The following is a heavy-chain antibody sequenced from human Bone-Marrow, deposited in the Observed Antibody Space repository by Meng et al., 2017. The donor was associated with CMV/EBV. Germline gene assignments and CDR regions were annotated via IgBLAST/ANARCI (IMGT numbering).Heavy chain of an antibody. V-gene: IGHV1-2*02. D-gene: IGHD4-23*01. CDR1: GYNLTDYY. Sequence: QVQRVQSGAEVKKPGASVKVSCKAHGYNLTDYYIPWMRQAPGQWLEWMGWINPNTDTNDAQNFQGRVTMTRDMSINTAYMELSRLTSGDTAVYYCARDIPPTVGYFDYWGQGTLVTVSS. CDR2: INPNTDT. CDR3: ARDIPPTVGYFDY. J-gene: IGHJ4*02.